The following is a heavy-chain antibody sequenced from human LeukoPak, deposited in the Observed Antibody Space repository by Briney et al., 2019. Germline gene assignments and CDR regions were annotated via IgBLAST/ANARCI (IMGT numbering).Heavy chain of an antibody. CDR1: GVSFSGFY. J-gene: IGHJ6*03. Sequence: SETLSLTCAVYGVSFSGFYCSWIRQTPGRGLEWIGEINHTGNTNYNPSLTDYNPSLKSRVTMSVDSSKNDLSLKVRSVTAEDTGAYSCARFRLGPLYYPYSMVLWRKGTTVIVSS. CDR2: INHTGNT. CDR3: ARFRLGPLYYPYSMVL. V-gene: IGHV4-34*01. D-gene: IGHD2-8*01.